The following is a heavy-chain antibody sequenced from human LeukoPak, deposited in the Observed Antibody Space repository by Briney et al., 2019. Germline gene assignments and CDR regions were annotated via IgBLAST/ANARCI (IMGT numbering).Heavy chain of an antibody. CDR2: IWYDGSNQ. CDR1: GFTFRNHG. CDR3: ARDIASVRMDV. J-gene: IGHJ6*02. V-gene: IGHV3-33*01. Sequence: PGGSLRLSCAASGFTFRNHGMHWVRQAPGKGLEWVAVIWYDGSNQYYADTVKGRFTISRDNSKNTLYLQMTSPRAEDTAVYYCARDIASVRMDVWGQGTTVTVSS. D-gene: IGHD2-15*01.